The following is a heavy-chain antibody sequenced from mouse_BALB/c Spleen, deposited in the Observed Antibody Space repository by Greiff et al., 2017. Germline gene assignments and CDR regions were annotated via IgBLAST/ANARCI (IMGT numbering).Heavy chain of an antibody. CDR2: IYPGNSDT. V-gene: IGHV1-5*01. D-gene: IGHD1-2*01. Sequence: VQLQQSGTVLARPGASVKMSCKASGYSFTSYWMHWVKQRPGQGLEWIGAIYPGNSDTSYNQKFKGKAKLTAVTSASTAYMELSSLTNEDSAVYYCTRSGANYGPFAYWGQGTLVTVSA. J-gene: IGHJ3*01. CDR1: GYSFTSYW. CDR3: TRSGANYGPFAY.